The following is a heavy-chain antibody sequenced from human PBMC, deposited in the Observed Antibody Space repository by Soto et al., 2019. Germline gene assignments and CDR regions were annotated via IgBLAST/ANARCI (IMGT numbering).Heavy chain of an antibody. CDR3: ARDPTIDYGGNSGLDY. V-gene: IGHV4-4*02. D-gene: IGHD4-17*01. Sequence: PSETLSLTCAVSGGSISSSNCWSFVRQPPGKGLEWIGEIYHSGSTNYNPSLKSRVTISVDKSKNQFSLKLSSVTAADTAVYYCARDPTIDYGGNSGLDYWGQGTQVTVSS. J-gene: IGHJ4*02. CDR2: IYHSGST. CDR1: GGSISSSNC.